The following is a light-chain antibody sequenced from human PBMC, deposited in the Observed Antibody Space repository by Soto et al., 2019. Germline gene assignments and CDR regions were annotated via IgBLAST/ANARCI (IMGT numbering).Light chain of an antibody. Sequence: EIVMTQSPATLSLSPGERATLSCRASQSVGTYLAWYQQKPGQAPRLLIYDSSKRATDIPARFSGNGSGTDFTLIISSLEPEDFAVYYCQQRSIWPPAFGGGTKVEIK. J-gene: IGKJ4*01. CDR3: QQRSIWPPA. CDR1: QSVGTY. CDR2: DSS. V-gene: IGKV3-11*01.